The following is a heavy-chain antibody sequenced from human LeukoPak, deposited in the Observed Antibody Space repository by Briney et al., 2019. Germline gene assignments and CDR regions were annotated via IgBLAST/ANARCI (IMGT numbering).Heavy chain of an antibody. CDR2: IYYSGTT. Sequence: PSETLSLTCTVSGGSNDSSSYYWDWIRQPPGKGLEWLGNIYYSGTTFYTSSLKSRVTISADMSKNQFSLRLTSVTAADTAVYYCARQRADYFYHYMDVWGKGTTVIVSS. CDR1: GGSNDSSSYY. J-gene: IGHJ6*03. CDR3: ARQRADYFYHYMDV. V-gene: IGHV4-39*01.